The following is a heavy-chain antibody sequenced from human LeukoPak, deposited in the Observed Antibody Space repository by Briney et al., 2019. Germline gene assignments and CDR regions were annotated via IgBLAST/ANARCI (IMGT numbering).Heavy chain of an antibody. Sequence: GGSLRLSCAASGLAFSDSYMSWIRQAPGMGLEWLSCISGSGTTIYYADSVKGRFTISRDNAKNSLYLQMNSLRVEDTAVYYCARYNSDYGAVDYWGQGSLVTVSS. V-gene: IGHV3-11*01. D-gene: IGHD3-16*01. CDR1: GLAFSDSY. CDR2: ISGSGTTI. CDR3: ARYNSDYGAVDY. J-gene: IGHJ4*02.